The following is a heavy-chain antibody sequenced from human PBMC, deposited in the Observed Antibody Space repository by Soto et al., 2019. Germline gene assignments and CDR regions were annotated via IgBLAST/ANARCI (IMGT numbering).Heavy chain of an antibody. D-gene: IGHD2-8*01. CDR2: ISGSGGSR. CDR3: AKAGYCTNGVRYLYYFDY. J-gene: IGHJ4*02. V-gene: IGHV3-23*01. CDR1: GFTFNSYA. Sequence: GGSLRLSCAPSGFTFNSYAMSWVRPAPGKGLEWVSVISGSGGSRYYADSVKGRFTISRDNSKNTLYLQMNSLRAEDTAVYYCAKAGYCTNGVRYLYYFDYWGQGTLVTVSS.